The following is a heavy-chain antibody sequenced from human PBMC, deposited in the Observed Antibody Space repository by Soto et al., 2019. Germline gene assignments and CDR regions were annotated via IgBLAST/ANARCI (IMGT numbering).Heavy chain of an antibody. CDR2: IKQDGSEK. CDR1: GFTFSSYW. Sequence: EVQLVESGGGLVQPGGSLRLSCAASGFTFSSYWMSWVRQAPGKGLEWVANIKQDGSEKYYVDSVKGRFTISGDNAKNSLYLQMNSLRAEDTAVYYCAREGYRKYHYYGMDVWGQGTTVTVSS. J-gene: IGHJ6*02. D-gene: IGHD5-18*01. CDR3: AREGYRKYHYYGMDV. V-gene: IGHV3-7*01.